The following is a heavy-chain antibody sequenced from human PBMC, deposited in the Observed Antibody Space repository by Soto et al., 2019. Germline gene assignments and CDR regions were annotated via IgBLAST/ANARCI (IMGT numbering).Heavy chain of an antibody. V-gene: IGHV4-39*01. CDR1: GGSISSSSYY. CDR2: IYYSGST. D-gene: IGHD3-10*01. CDR3: ASSMVRGVPSFDP. Sequence: QLQLQESGPGLVKPSETLSLTCTVSGGSISSSSYYWGWIRQPPGKGLEWIGSIYYSGSTYYNPSLKSRVTISVDTSKNQFSLKLSSVTAADTAVHYCASSMVRGVPSFDPWGQGTLVTVSS. J-gene: IGHJ5*02.